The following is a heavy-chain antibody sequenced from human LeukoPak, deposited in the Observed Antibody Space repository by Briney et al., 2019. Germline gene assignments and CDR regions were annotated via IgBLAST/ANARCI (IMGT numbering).Heavy chain of an antibody. Sequence: ASVKVSCKASGYTFTGYYMHWVRQAPGQGLEWMGWINPNSGGTNYAQKFQGRVTMTRDTSISTAYMELSRLRSDDTAVYYCASSDYVWGSYRPIDYWGQGTLVTVSS. CDR2: INPNSGGT. CDR1: GYTFTGYY. D-gene: IGHD3-16*02. CDR3: ASSDYVWGSYRPIDY. J-gene: IGHJ4*02. V-gene: IGHV1-2*02.